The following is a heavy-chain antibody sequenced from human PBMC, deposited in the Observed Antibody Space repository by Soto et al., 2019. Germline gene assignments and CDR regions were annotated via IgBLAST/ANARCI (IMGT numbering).Heavy chain of an antibody. J-gene: IGHJ4*02. V-gene: IGHV4-31*03. D-gene: IGHD6-19*01. CDR2: IYYNGSP. Sequence: QVQLQESGPGLVKPSQTLSLTCTGSSGSISSGAYYWSWIRQQPGRGLEWIGYIYYNGSPYYNPSLRGRVTISVATSNNQFSLELRSVTAADTAVYYCARQNSYSSGSYYFDVWGPGTLVTVSS. CDR1: SGSISSGAYY. CDR3: ARQNSYSSGSYYFDV.